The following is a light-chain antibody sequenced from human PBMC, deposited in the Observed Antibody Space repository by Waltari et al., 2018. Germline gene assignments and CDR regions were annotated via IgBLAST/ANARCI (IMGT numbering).Light chain of an antibody. Sequence: QTVVTQEPSLSVSPGGTVTLTCALSSGSVSSTSYPTWYQQTPGQPPRTPVYKGISRSSGVPDRFSGASLGNTAALTITGAQADDESDYYCSMYMGSGVWVFGGGTKLTVL. CDR2: KGI. CDR1: SGSVSSTSY. V-gene: IGLV8-61*01. J-gene: IGLJ3*02. CDR3: SMYMGSGVWV.